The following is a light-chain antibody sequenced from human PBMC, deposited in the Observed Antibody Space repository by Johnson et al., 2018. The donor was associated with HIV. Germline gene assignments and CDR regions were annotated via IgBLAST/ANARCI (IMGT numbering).Light chain of an antibody. CDR1: SSNIGSNT. V-gene: IGLV1-44*01. CDR3: AAWDDSLRGV. Sequence: QSVLTQPPSASGTPGQRVTISCSGSSSNIGSNTVNWYQQLPGTAPKLLIYRNNQRPSGVPDRFSGSKSGTSASLAISGLQAEDEADYYCAAWDDSLRGVFGTGTNVTVL. CDR2: RNN. J-gene: IGLJ1*01.